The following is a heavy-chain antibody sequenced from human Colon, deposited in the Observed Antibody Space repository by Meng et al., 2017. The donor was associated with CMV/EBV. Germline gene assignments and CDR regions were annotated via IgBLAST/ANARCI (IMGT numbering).Heavy chain of an antibody. D-gene: IGHD1-26*01. CDR1: GYTFNGFY. CDR2: INPLDGDT. Sequence: ASVKVSCKASGYTFNGFYVHWVRQAPGQGLEWMGWINPLDGDTNYAPKFQGKVTMTRDTSISTAYMDLSRLTSDDTAVHYCVRGTVGANGGYFDSWGQGTLVTVSS. V-gene: IGHV1-2*02. J-gene: IGHJ4*01. CDR3: VRGTVGANGGYFDS.